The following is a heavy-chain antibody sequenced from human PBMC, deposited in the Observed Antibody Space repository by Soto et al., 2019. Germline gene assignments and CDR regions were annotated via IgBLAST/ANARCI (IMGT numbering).Heavy chain of an antibody. V-gene: IGHV3-21*01. Sequence: EVQLVESGGVLVKPGGSLRLSCAASGFTFSSDSMNWGRQSPGKGLEWVSAMSSSSSYIYYADSEKGRFTISRDNAQNSMYLQMNRLRAEDTAVYYCARTTLSSSSGFYYYYGLDVWGQGTTVTVS. D-gene: IGHD6-6*01. CDR1: GFTFSSDS. CDR3: ARTTLSSSSGFYYYYGLDV. J-gene: IGHJ6*02. CDR2: MSSSSSYI.